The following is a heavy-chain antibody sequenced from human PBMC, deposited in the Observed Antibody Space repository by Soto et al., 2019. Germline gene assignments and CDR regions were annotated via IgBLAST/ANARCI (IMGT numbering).Heavy chain of an antibody. D-gene: IGHD2-2*01. CDR3: ARGVENIVVVLDVFGYYGMDV. Sequence: ASVKVSCKASGYSFTSYVIYWVRQAPGQRLEWMGWINAGNGNTKSSQKFQARVTITSDTSASTAYMELSSLRSEDTAVYFCARGVENIVVVLDVFGYYGMDVWGPGTTVTSP. CDR2: INAGNGNT. CDR1: GYSFTSYV. J-gene: IGHJ6*02. V-gene: IGHV1-3*01.